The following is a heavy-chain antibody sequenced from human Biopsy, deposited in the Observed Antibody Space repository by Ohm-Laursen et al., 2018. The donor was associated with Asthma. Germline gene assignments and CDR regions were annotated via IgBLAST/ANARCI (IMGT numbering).Heavy chain of an antibody. CDR2: ISKDASTQ. J-gene: IGHJ3*02. CDR3: VRDGTDDAFDI. D-gene: IGHD1-1*01. CDR1: GLSFSHFA. Sequence: SLRLSCAASGLSFSHFAIYWVRQAPGKGLEWVGGISKDASTQDYADSVKGRFTMARDNSKNTLDLQMNSLREEDTAVYYCVRDGTDDAFDIWGQGTVVTVSS. V-gene: IGHV3-30*01.